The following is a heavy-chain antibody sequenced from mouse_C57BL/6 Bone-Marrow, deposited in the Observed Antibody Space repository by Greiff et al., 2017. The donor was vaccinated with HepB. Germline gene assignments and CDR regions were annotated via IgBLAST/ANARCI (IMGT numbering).Heavy chain of an antibody. V-gene: IGHV1-4*01. Sequence: QVQLQQSGAELARPGASVKMSCKASGYTFTSYTMHWVKQRPGQGLEWIGYINPSSGYTKYNQKFKDKATLTADKSSSTAYMQLSSLTSEDSAVYDCARLWYLYYFDYWGQGTTLTVSS. CDR3: ARLWYLYYFDY. J-gene: IGHJ2*01. CDR2: INPSSGYT. D-gene: IGHD2-1*01. CDR1: GYTFTSYT.